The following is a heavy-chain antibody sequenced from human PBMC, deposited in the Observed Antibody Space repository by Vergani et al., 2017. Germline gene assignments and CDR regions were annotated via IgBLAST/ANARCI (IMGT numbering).Heavy chain of an antibody. Sequence: EVQPVESGGGLVKPGGSLRLSCTTSGFTFSSAWMSWVRQAPGKGLEWVARIRPKTDGETTDYAAPVKGRFTISRDNAKSSLYLQMNSLRAEETGVYYCXRDRYYLGSGSYPYFYYYGLYVWGEGTAVTVSS. CDR3: XRDRYYLGSGSYPYFYYYGLYV. V-gene: IGHV3-15*01. CDR1: GFTFSSAW. J-gene: IGHJ6*04. D-gene: IGHD3-10*01. CDR2: IRPKTDGETT.